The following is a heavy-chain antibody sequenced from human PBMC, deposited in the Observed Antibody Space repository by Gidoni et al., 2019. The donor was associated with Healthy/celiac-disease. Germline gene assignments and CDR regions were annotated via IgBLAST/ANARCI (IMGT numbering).Heavy chain of an antibody. CDR3: ASMNNWNDGDY. Sequence: EVQLVESGGGLVKPGGSLRLSCAASGFTFSSYSMNWVRQAPGKGLEWVSSISSSSSYIYYADSVKGRFTISRDNAKNSLYLQMNSLRAEDTAVYYCASMNNWNDGDYWGQGTLVTVSS. V-gene: IGHV3-21*01. D-gene: IGHD1-20*01. CDR1: GFTFSSYS. J-gene: IGHJ4*02. CDR2: ISSSSSYI.